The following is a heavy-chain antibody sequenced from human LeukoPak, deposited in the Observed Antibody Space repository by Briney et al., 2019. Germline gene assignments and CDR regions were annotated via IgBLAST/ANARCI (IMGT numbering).Heavy chain of an antibody. CDR1: GHSFINYW. V-gene: IGHV5-51*01. D-gene: IGHD2-15*01. CDR3: ARIAATWYGGS. Sequence: GESLKISCKGPGHSFINYWVAWVRQMPGKGLEWIGIIYPGDSHTRYSPSFQGQVTVSADMSIDTAYLQWSSLRASDTAMYYCARIAATWYGGSWGQGTLVFVSS. CDR2: IYPGDSHT. J-gene: IGHJ4*02.